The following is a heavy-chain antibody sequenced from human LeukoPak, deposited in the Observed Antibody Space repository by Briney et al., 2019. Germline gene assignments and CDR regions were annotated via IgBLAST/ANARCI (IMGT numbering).Heavy chain of an antibody. CDR3: ARVAAVAGGGWFDP. J-gene: IGHJ5*02. CDR1: GFTFSSYW. Sequence: GGSLRLSCVVSGFTFSSYWMSWVRQAPGKGLEWVANINQDGSEKYYVASVKGRFTISRDNAKNSLYLQMNSLRAEDTAVYYCARVAAVAGGGWFDPWGQGTLVTVST. V-gene: IGHV3-7*03. CDR2: INQDGSEK. D-gene: IGHD6-19*01.